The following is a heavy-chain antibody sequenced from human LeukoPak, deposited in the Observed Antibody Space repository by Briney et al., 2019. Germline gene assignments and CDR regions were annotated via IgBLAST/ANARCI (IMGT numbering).Heavy chain of an antibody. CDR2: IIPIFGTA. CDR1: GGTFSSYA. D-gene: IGHD6-19*01. V-gene: IGHV1-69*05. CDR3: AREPASSGWHTPCDY. J-gene: IGHJ4*02. Sequence: ASVKVSCKASGGTFSSYAISWVRQAPGQGLEWMGGIIPIFGTANYAQKFQGRVTMTRDTSTSTVYMELSSLRSEDTAVYYCAREPASSGWHTPCDYWGQGTLVTVSS.